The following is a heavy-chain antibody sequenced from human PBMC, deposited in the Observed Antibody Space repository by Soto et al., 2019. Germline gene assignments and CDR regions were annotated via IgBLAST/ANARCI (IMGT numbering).Heavy chain of an antibody. CDR2: INAYNGNT. CDR1: GYTSTSYG. V-gene: IGHV1-18*01. D-gene: IGHD2-15*01. Sequence: ASVKVSCKASGYTSTSYGISWVRQATGQGLEWMGWINAYNGNTNYAQKLQGRVTKTTETSTSTAYLDLRSLRSDDTAVYYCARDLKVVNDAFDIWGQGTMVTVSS. CDR3: ARDLKVVNDAFDI. J-gene: IGHJ3*02.